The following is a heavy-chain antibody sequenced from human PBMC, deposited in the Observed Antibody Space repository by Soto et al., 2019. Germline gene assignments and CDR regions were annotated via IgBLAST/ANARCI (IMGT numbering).Heavy chain of an antibody. Sequence: EVQLVESGGGLVQPGGSLRLSCAASGFTFSSYSMNWVRQAPGKGLEWVSYISSSSSTKHYADSVKGRFTISRDNANNSLYLQMNSLKAEDTAVYYCARVAYYYDSSGYFYWGQGTLVTVSS. D-gene: IGHD3-22*01. CDR1: GFTFSSYS. CDR3: ARVAYYYDSSGYFY. CDR2: ISSSSSTK. V-gene: IGHV3-48*01. J-gene: IGHJ4*02.